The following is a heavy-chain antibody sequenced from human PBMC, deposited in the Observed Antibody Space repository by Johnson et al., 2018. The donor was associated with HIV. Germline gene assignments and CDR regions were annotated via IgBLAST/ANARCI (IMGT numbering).Heavy chain of an antibody. Sequence: QVQLVESGGGVVQPGRSLRLSCAASGFTFSNYDIHWVRQPPGKGLEWVAVISSDGSNKYYFDSVKGRFTISRDNAKNSRNLQINSLRAEDTAIYYCARGLTRLSRNDYWNGIGAFDLWGQGTMVTVSS. CDR1: GFTFSNYD. V-gene: IGHV3-30*03. D-gene: IGHD5-12*01. J-gene: IGHJ3*01. CDR2: ISSDGSNK. CDR3: ARGLTRLSRNDYWNGIGAFDL.